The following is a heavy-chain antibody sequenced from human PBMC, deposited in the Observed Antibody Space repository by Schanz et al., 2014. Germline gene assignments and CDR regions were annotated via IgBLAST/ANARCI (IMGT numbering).Heavy chain of an antibody. V-gene: IGHV3-33*01. CDR1: GLNFDYYG. CDR2: IGYDGSEK. D-gene: IGHD3-10*01. Sequence: QVQLVESGGGVVQPGRSLRLSCATSGLNFDYYGMNWVRQAPGKGLEWVANIGYDGSEKYYVDSVKGRFTISRDNSKDTLYLQMSGLTPEDTAVHYCARGPIPIQGVPMDFWGQGTLVTVSS. J-gene: IGHJ4*02. CDR3: ARGPIPIQGVPMDF.